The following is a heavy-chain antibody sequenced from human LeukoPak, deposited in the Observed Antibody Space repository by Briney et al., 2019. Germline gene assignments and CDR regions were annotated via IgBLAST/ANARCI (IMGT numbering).Heavy chain of an antibody. J-gene: IGHJ4*02. CDR3: ANQNY. CDR2: ISWNSGSI. Sequence: GRSLRLSCAASGFTFDDYAMHWVRQAPGKGLEWVSGISWNSGSIGYADPVKGRFTISRDNAKNSLYLQMNSLRAEDTYLYYCANQNYWGQGTLVTVSS. V-gene: IGHV3-9*01. CDR1: GFTFDDYA.